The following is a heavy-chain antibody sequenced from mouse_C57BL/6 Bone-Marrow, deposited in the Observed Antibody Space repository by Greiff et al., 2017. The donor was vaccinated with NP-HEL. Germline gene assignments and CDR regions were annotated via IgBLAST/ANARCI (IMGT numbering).Heavy chain of an antibody. V-gene: IGHV5-17*01. Sequence: DVMLVESGGGLVKPGGSLKLSCAASGFTFSDYGMHWVRQAPEKGLEWVAYISSGSSTIYYADTVKGRFTISRDNAKNTLFLQMTSLRSEDTAMYYCAGRTDYYGSGPWFAYWGQGTLVTVSA. J-gene: IGHJ3*01. CDR2: ISSGSSTI. D-gene: IGHD1-1*01. CDR1: GFTFSDYG. CDR3: AGRTDYYGSGPWFAY.